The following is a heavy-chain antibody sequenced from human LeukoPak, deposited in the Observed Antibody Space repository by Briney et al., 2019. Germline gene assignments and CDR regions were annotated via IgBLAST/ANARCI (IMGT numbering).Heavy chain of an antibody. D-gene: IGHD1-26*01. CDR1: GGSISSGGYY. CDR3: ARDRGGYYYFDN. J-gene: IGHJ4*02. CDR2: IYYSGST. Sequence: SETLSLTCTVSGGSISSGGYYWSWIRQHPGTGLEWIGYIYYSGSTYYNPSLKSRVTISVDTSKDQFSLKLSSVTAADTAVYFCARDRGGYYYFDNWGQGTLVTVSS. V-gene: IGHV4-31*03.